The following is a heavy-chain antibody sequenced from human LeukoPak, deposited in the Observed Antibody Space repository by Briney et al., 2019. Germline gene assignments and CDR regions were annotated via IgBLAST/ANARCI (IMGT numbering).Heavy chain of an antibody. CDR2: IYYSGST. CDR1: GGSISSYY. CDR3: ARGYYYYGSGSIGWFDP. Sequence: SETLSLTCTVSGGSISSYYWSWIRQPPGKGLEWIGYIYYSGSTNYNPSLKSRVTISVDTSKNQFSLKLSSVTAADTAVYYCARGYYYYGSGSIGWFDPWGQGTLVTVSS. V-gene: IGHV4-59*01. J-gene: IGHJ5*02. D-gene: IGHD3-10*01.